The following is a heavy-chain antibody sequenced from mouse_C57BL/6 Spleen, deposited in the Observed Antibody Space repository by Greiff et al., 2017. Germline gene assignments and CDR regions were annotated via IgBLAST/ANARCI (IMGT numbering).Heavy chain of an antibody. J-gene: IGHJ3*01. V-gene: IGHV5-17*01. D-gene: IGHD1-1*01. CDR2: ISSGSSTI. CDR1: GFTFSDYG. CDR3: ARPGSSYGFAC. Sequence: EVKVVESGGGLVTPGGSLKLSCAASGFTFSDYGMHWVRQAPEKGLEWVAYISSGSSTIYYADTVKGRFIISRDNAKNTLFLQMTSLRSEDTAMYYGARPGSSYGFACWGQGTLVTVSA.